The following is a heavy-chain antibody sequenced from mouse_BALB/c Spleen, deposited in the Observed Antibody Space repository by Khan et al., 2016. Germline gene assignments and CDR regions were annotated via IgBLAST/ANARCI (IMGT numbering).Heavy chain of an antibody. D-gene: IGHD1-1*01. CDR3: GRLYYYRFLDY. J-gene: IGHJ2*01. CDR1: GFDFSRYW. V-gene: IGHV4-1*02. CDR2: INPDSRTI. Sequence: EVELVESGGGLVQPGGSLKLSCAASGFDFSRYWMSWVRQAPGKGLEWIGEINPDSRTINYKPSLKDKFIISRDNAKKTLYLQMSKVRSDDTALYYCGRLYYYRFLDYWGQGTTLTVSS.